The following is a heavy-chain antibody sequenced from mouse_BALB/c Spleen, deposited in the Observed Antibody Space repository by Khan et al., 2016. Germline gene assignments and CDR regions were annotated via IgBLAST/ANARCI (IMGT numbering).Heavy chain of an antibody. CDR2: ITSGSTNI. V-gene: IGHV5-17*02. CDR1: GFTFSGFG. J-gene: IGHJ4*01. Sequence: EVELVESGGDLVQPGGSRKLSCAASGFTFSGFGMHWVRQAPEKGLEWVAYITSGSTNIYYADTVKGRFTISRDNPKNTLFLQMTSLRSEDTAMHYCARMGGSYAMDYWGQGTSVTASS. CDR3: ARMGGSYAMDY.